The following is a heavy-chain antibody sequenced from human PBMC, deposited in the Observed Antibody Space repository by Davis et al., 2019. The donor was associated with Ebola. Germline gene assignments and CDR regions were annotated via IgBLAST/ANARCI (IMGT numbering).Heavy chain of an antibody. CDR3: ASGQHSSLETPIDY. Sequence: GGSLRLSCAAAGFTFSNYAMSWVRQAPGKGLEWVSTISGIGGSTYYADSVKGRFTISRDNSNNTLCLQMNTLRAEDTAAYYCASGQHSSLETPIDYWGQGTLVTVSS. V-gene: IGHV3-23*01. CDR2: ISGIGGST. D-gene: IGHD6-19*01. J-gene: IGHJ4*02. CDR1: GFTFSNYA.